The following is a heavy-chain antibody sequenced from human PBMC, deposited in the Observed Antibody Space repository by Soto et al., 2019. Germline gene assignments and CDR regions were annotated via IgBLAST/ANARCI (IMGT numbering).Heavy chain of an antibody. D-gene: IGHD3-10*01. CDR2: LYSGGST. Sequence: HPGGSLRLSCAASGLTVSSNYMNWVRQAPGKGLEWVSVLYSGGSTHYAGSVKGRFIISRDNSKNTLYLQMNSLRVEDTAVYYCARDRPGDEGDGFDIWGHGTMVTVSS. CDR3: ARDRPGDEGDGFDI. CDR1: GLTVSSNY. V-gene: IGHV3-53*01. J-gene: IGHJ3*02.